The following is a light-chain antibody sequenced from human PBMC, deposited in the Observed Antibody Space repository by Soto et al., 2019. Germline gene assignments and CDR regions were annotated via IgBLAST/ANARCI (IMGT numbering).Light chain of an antibody. V-gene: IGLV2-14*03. CDR1: SYDIGPYNY. Sequence: QSVLTQPASVSGSPGQSITISCTGTSYDIGPYNYVSWYQQHPGKAPKLLIYDVTNRASGVSDRFSGSKSGRTASLTISGLQAEDEADYYCSSYTSISAVVFGGGTKLTVL. CDR3: SSYTSISAVV. J-gene: IGLJ2*01. CDR2: DVT.